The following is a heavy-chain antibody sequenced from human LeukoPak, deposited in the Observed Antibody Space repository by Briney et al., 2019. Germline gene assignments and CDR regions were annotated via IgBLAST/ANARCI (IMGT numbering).Heavy chain of an antibody. CDR1: GYTFTGYY. CDR3: ARAYYYDSSAYYYDY. Sequence: ASVKVSCKASGYTFTGYYMHWVRQAPGQGLEWMGRVNPTSGDTNYAQKFQGRVTTTRDTSISTAYMELSRLRSDDTAMYYCARAYYYDSSAYYYDYWGQGTLVTVSS. CDR2: VNPTSGDT. J-gene: IGHJ4*02. D-gene: IGHD3-22*01. V-gene: IGHV1-2*06.